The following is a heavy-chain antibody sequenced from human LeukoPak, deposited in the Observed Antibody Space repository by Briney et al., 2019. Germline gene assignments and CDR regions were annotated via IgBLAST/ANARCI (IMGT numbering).Heavy chain of an antibody. J-gene: IGHJ4*02. Sequence: ASVKVSCKASGYTFTTSAIIWVRQAPGQGLEWMGWISVYNGNRKYTQKLQGRVTMTTDTSTSTAYMELRSLRSDDTAVYYCARNSSSVDYWGQGTLVTVSS. V-gene: IGHV1-18*01. CDR1: GYTFTTSA. CDR3: ARNSSSVDY. D-gene: IGHD6-13*01. CDR2: ISVYNGNR.